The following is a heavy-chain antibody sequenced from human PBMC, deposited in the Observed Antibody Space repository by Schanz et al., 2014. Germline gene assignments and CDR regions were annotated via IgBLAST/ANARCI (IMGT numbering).Heavy chain of an antibody. CDR1: GGSFSGYF. V-gene: IGHV4-34*02. D-gene: IGHD4-17*01. CDR2: ISHGGTT. Sequence: QVQLQQWGAGLLKPSETLSLTCGVSGGSFSGYFWSWIRQPPERGLEWIGEISHGGTTLYNPSLKSRVTMAVDTSKTQVSLNLRSVTAADTAIYFCARGSREGFGDYDAAFDIWGQGTVVSVS. J-gene: IGHJ3*02. CDR3: ARGSREGFGDYDAAFDI.